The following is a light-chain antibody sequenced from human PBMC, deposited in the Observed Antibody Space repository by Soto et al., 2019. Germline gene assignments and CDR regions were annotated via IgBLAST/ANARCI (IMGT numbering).Light chain of an antibody. Sequence: EIVMTHSPATLSASPGRRSTLSSRASQSVSRKLAWYQQKPGQAPRLLIYCASTRATGIPARFSGSGSGTEFTLTISSLQSEDFAVYYCQQYNNWPPITFGQGTRLEI. CDR1: QSVSRK. V-gene: IGKV3-15*01. J-gene: IGKJ5*01. CDR3: QQYNNWPPIT. CDR2: CAS.